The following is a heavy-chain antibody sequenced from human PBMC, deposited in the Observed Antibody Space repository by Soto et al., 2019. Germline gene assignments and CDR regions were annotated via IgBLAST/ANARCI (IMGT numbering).Heavy chain of an antibody. Sequence: QVPLVESGGGVVQPGRSLRLSCAASGFTFSSYGMHWVRQAPGKGLEWVAVISYDGSNKYYADSVKGRFTISRDNSKNTLDLQMSGLRAEDTAVYYCAKELSGYDYVAFDIWGQGTMVTVSS. V-gene: IGHV3-30*18. D-gene: IGHD5-12*01. CDR1: GFTFSSYG. J-gene: IGHJ3*02. CDR2: ISYDGSNK. CDR3: AKELSGYDYVAFDI.